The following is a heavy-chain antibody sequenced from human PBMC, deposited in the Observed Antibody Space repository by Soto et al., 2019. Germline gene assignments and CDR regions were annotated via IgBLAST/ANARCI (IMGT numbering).Heavy chain of an antibody. CDR3: ARDLRWGSNLYYHMDV. D-gene: IGHD1-1*01. Sequence: EVQLVESGGGLVQPGGSLRLSCATSGFILSDCAMNWVRQAPGKGLEWGSYISSSSSVIDYADSVKGRFTVSRDNARNSLYLPMNRLEGEDTGVDFCARDLRWGSNLYYHMDVWGKGTTVTVSS. J-gene: IGHJ6*03. CDR2: ISSSSSVI. CDR1: GFILSDCA. V-gene: IGHV3-48*01.